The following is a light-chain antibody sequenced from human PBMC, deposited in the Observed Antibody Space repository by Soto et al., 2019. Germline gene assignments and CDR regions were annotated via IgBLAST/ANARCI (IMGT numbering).Light chain of an antibody. V-gene: IGLV2-23*01. Sequence: QSALTQSASVSGSPGQSITISCTGTSNDVGSYNLVSWYQHHPGKAPKLIIYEGSKRPSRVSDRFSGSKSGDTASLTISGLQAEDGAAYYCCSYSGSVVFRGGTQLTV. CDR3: CSYSGSVV. J-gene: IGLJ2*01. CDR1: SNDVGSYNL. CDR2: EGS.